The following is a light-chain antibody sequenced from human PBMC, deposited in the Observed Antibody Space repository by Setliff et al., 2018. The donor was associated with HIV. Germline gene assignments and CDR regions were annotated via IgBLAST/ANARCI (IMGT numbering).Light chain of an antibody. Sequence: QSVLAQPASVSGSPGQSVSISCTGRGRDLGGFNFVSWYRQYPGDAPQLIIYEINNRPSGVSSRFSGSKSGNTASLTISDLQAQDEADYYCGSCTSTSPCAFGTGTKVTVL. V-gene: IGLV2-14*01. CDR2: EIN. J-gene: IGLJ1*01. CDR3: GSCTSTSPCA. CDR1: GRDLGGFNF.